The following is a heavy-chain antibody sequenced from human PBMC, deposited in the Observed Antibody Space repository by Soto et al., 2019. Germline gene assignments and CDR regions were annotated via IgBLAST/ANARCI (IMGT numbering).Heavy chain of an antibody. CDR1: GFTFRSYA. D-gene: IGHD3-3*01. Sequence: GGSLRLSCTASGFTFRSYAMSWVRQAPGKGLEWVSAISGSGGSTYYADSVKGRFTISRDNSKNTLYLQMNSLRAEDTAVYYCAKDLGYDFWSGYHDAFDIWGQGTMVTVSS. CDR2: ISGSGGST. V-gene: IGHV3-23*01. J-gene: IGHJ3*02. CDR3: AKDLGYDFWSGYHDAFDI.